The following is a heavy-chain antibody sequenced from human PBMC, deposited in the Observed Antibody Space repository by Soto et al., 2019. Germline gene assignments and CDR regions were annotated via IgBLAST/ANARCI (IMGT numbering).Heavy chain of an antibody. J-gene: IGHJ3*02. Sequence: PGGSLRLSCAASGFTFSSYWMSWVRQARGNGLEWVANIKQDGSEKYYVDSVKGRFTISRDNAKNSLYLQMNSLRAEDTAVYYCARVTPRLVRRGASDIRGQGPMVPGS. D-gene: IGHD6-6*01. CDR2: IKQDGSEK. V-gene: IGHV3-7*03. CDR1: GFTFSSYW. CDR3: ARVTPRLVRRGASDI.